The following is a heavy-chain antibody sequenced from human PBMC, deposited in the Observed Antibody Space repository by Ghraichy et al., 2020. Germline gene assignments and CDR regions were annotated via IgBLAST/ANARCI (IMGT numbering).Heavy chain of an antibody. CDR2: IYTSGST. Sequence: SETLSLTCTVSGGSISSYYWSWIRQPPGKGLEWIGYIYTSGSTNYNPSLKSRVTISEDTSKNQFSLKLSSVTAADTAVYYCARQDGIAAAGNPTLYYYYGMDVWGQGTTVTVSS. V-gene: IGHV4-4*09. CDR3: ARQDGIAAAGNPTLYYYYGMDV. D-gene: IGHD6-13*01. J-gene: IGHJ6*02. CDR1: GGSISSYY.